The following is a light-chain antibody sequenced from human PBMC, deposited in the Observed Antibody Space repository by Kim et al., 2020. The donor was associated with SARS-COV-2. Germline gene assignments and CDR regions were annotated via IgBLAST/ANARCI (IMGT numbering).Light chain of an antibody. V-gene: IGLV3-9*01. Sequence: SYELTQPLSVSVALGQTARFTCGGNNIGSKNVHWYQQKPGQAPVRVIYRDSYRPSGIPERFSGSNSGTTATLTISRAQAGDEADYYCQVWDSSTGVLGGGTQLTVL. J-gene: IGLJ3*02. CDR3: QVWDSSTGV. CDR2: RDS. CDR1: NIGSKN.